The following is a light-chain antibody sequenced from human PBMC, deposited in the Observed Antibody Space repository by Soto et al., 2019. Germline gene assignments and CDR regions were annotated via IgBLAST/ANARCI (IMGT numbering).Light chain of an antibody. CDR2: AAS. Sequence: DIQMTQSPSSLSASVGDRVTITCRASQSISSYLNWYQHKPGKAPKLLIYAASSLQTGVPSRFSGSRSGTDFALTISSLQREDFATYYCQQYYSYPRTFGQGTKVEIK. J-gene: IGKJ1*01. CDR1: QSISSY. V-gene: IGKV1-39*01. CDR3: QQYYSYPRT.